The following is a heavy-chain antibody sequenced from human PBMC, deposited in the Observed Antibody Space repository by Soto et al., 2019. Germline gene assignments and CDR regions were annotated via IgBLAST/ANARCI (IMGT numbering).Heavy chain of an antibody. D-gene: IGHD2-2*01. V-gene: IGHV1-18*01. CDR2: ISAHSGTT. J-gene: IGHJ5*02. Sequence: ASVKVSCKASGYDLITYGITWVRQAPGQGLEWMGWISAHSGTTDYAQTFEGRVTVTTDTSTNTAYMELRSLTSDDTAVYFCARWGGYCTSATCFSGWFDPWGQGTLVTVSS. CDR3: ARWGGYCTSATCFSGWFDP. CDR1: GYDLITYG.